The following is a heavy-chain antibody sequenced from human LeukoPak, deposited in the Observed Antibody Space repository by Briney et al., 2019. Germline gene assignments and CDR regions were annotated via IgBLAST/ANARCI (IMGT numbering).Heavy chain of an antibody. J-gene: IGHJ3*02. CDR1: GYSFTSYW. V-gene: IGHV5-51*01. Sequence: GESLKISCKGSGYSFTSYWIGWVRQMPGKGLEWMGIIYPGDSDTRYSPSFQGQVTISADKSISTAYLQWSSLKASDTAIYYCARRYMTTVTLGAFDIWGQGTILTVSS. D-gene: IGHD4-17*01. CDR2: IYPGDSDT. CDR3: ARRYMTTVTLGAFDI.